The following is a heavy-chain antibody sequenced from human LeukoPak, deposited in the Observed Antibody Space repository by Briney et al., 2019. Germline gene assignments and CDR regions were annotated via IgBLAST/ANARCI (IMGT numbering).Heavy chain of an antibody. J-gene: IGHJ4*02. V-gene: IGHV4-34*01. D-gene: IGHD5-18*01. Sequence: SETLSLTCAVYGGSFSGYYWSWIRQPPGKGLEWIGEINHSGSTNYNPSPKSRVTISVDTSKNQFSLKLSSVTAADTAVYYCARHGGYSYGYYFDYWGQGTLVTVSS. CDR3: ARHGGYSYGYYFDY. CDR1: GGSFSGYY. CDR2: INHSGST.